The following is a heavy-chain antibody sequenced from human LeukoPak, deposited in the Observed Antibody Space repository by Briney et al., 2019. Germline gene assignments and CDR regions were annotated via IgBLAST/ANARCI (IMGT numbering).Heavy chain of an antibody. CDR2: IWYDGSNK. J-gene: IGHJ4*02. D-gene: IGHD4-17*01. V-gene: IGHV3-33*01. CDR3: AREAVTTPSFDY. CDR1: GFTFRSYG. Sequence: GGSLRLSCAASGFTFRSYGMHWVRQAPGKGLEWVAVIWYDGSNKYYADSVKGRFTISRDNSKNTLYLQMNSLRAEDTAVYSCAREAVTTPSFDYWGQGALVTVSS.